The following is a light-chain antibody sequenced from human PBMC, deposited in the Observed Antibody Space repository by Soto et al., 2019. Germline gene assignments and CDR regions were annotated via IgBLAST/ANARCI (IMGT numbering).Light chain of an antibody. CDR3: QQYKDGAWT. CDR1: QRIDRY. CDR2: DAS. V-gene: IGKV1-5*01. J-gene: IGKJ1*01. Sequence: DIQLTQSPSTLSASVGDRVTVTCRASQRIDRYLDWYQQKPGKAPKLLVYDASTLEGGVPSSFSGSGSATEFILTLSRLQPDDFATYYCQQYKDGAWTFGQGTRVEIK.